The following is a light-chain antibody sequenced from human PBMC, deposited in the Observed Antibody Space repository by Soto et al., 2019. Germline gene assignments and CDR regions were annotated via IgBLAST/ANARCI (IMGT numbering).Light chain of an antibody. CDR3: CSYASSTTI. CDR2: EGN. J-gene: IGLJ2*01. Sequence: QYVLTQPASVSGSPGQSITISCTGTSSDFGSYNLVSWYQQHPGKAPKLMIYEGNKRPSGVSSRFSGSKSGNTASLTSSGLQAEDEADYYCCSYASSTTIFGGGTKLTVL. CDR1: SSDFGSYNL. V-gene: IGLV2-23*03.